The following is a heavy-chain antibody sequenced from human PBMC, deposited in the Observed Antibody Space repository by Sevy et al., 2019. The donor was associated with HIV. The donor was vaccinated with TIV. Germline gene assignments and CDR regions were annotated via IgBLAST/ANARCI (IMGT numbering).Heavy chain of an antibody. CDR1: GFTFGDYA. CDR2: IRSKAYGGTT. D-gene: IGHD1-26*01. CDR3: TGGSYRTGNEDY. Sequence: GGSLRLSCTASGFTFGDYAMSWVRQAPGKGLEWVGFIRSKAYGGTTEYAASVKGRFTISRDDSKSIAYLQMNSLKTEDTAVYYCTGGSYRTGNEDYWGQGTLVTVSS. V-gene: IGHV3-49*04. J-gene: IGHJ4*02.